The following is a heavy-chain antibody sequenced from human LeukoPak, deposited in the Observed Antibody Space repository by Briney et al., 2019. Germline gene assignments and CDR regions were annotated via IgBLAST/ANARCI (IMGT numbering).Heavy chain of an antibody. D-gene: IGHD3-16*01. Sequence: GESLKISCKGSGYSFTTYWLGWVRQMPGKGLEWMGITYPGDSDTRYSPSFQGQVTISADKSISTAYLQWGSLKASDTAIYYCARCNVGGGANWFDPWGQGTLVTVSS. J-gene: IGHJ5*02. V-gene: IGHV5-51*01. CDR3: ARCNVGGGANWFDP. CDR2: TYPGDSDT. CDR1: GYSFTTYW.